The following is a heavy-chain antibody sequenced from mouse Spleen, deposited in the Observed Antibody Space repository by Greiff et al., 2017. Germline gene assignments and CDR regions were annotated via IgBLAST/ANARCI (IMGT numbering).Heavy chain of an antibody. CDR3: TTVGTARAPFAY. CDR1: GFNIKDDY. Sequence: VQLQQSGAELVRPGASVKLSCTASGFNIKDDYMHWVKQRPEQGLEWIGWIDPENGDTEYASKFQGKATITADTSSNTAYLQLSSLTSEDTAVYYCTTVGTARAPFAYWGQGTLVTVSA. CDR2: IDPENGDT. V-gene: IGHV14-4*01. D-gene: IGHD3-1*01. J-gene: IGHJ3*01.